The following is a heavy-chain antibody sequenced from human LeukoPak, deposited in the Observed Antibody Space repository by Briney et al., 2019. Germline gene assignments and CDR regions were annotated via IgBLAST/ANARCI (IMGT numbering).Heavy chain of an antibody. CDR2: ISSSSSYI. J-gene: IGHJ6*03. D-gene: IGHD2-21*01. CDR1: GFTFSSYS. CDR3: ARAPFEYCGGDCYSDMDV. Sequence: GGSLRLSCAASGFTFSSYSMNWVRQAPGKGLEWVSSISSSSSYIYYADSVKGRFTIPRDNAKNSLYLQMNSLRAEDTAVYYCARAPFEYCGGDCYSDMDVWGKGTTVTVSS. V-gene: IGHV3-21*01.